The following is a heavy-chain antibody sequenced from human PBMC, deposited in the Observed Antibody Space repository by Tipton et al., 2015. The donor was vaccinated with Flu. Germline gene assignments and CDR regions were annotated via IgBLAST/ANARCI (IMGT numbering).Heavy chain of an antibody. CDR1: GGTFSSYA. CDR2: IIPILGIA. V-gene: IGHV1-69*04. J-gene: IGHJ4*02. Sequence: QSGPEVKKPGSSVKVSCKASGGTFSSYAISWVRQAPGQGLEWMGGIIPILGIANYAQKFQGRVTITADKSTSTAYMELSSLRSEDTAVYYCARDPAAITGTTRADYWGQGTLVTVSS. D-gene: IGHD1-20*01. CDR3: ARDPAAITGTTRADY.